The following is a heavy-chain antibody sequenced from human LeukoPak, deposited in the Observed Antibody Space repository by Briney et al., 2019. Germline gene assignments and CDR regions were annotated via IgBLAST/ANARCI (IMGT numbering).Heavy chain of an antibody. Sequence: PGGSLRLSCAASGFTFSSYAMHWVRQAPGKGLEWVAVISYDGSNKYYADSVKGRFTISRDNAKNSLYLQMNSLRAEDTAVYYCARDYTGGWNDYWGQGTLVTVSS. CDR2: ISYDGSNK. V-gene: IGHV3-30*04. CDR1: GFTFSSYA. D-gene: IGHD7-27*01. CDR3: ARDYTGGWNDY. J-gene: IGHJ4*02.